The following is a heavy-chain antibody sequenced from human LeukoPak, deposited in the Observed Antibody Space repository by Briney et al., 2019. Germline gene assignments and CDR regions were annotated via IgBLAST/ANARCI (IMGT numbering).Heavy chain of an antibody. V-gene: IGHV3-66*01. CDR1: GFAVSSKY. CDR3: ARDRQIAY. CDR2: IYLDGRA. Sequence: GGSLRLSCAASGFAVSSKYMNWVRQAPGKGLEWVTVIYLDGRADYADSVKGRFTISSDNSKNTVYLQMNSLKDEDTAVYYCARDRQIAYWGQGTLVTVSS. J-gene: IGHJ4*02.